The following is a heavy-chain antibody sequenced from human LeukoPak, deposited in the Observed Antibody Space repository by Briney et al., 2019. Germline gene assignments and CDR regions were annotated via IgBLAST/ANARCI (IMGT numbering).Heavy chain of an antibody. J-gene: IGHJ4*02. Sequence: GGSLRLSCAASGFTFSIYWMSWVRQAPGKGLEYVSVISSNGDSTYYANSVKGRFTISRDNSKNTLYLQMGSLRPGDMAVYYCARDSYDSSGYSDYWGQGTLVTVSS. V-gene: IGHV3-64*01. CDR2: ISSNGDST. CDR3: ARDSYDSSGYSDY. CDR1: GFTFSIYW. D-gene: IGHD3-22*01.